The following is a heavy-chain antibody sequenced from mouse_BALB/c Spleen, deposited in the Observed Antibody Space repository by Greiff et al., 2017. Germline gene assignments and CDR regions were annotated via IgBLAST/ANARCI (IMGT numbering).Heavy chain of an antibody. V-gene: IGHV1-9*01. D-gene: IGHD3-2*01. CDR1: GYTFSSYW. CDR3: ARETARARAMDY. J-gene: IGHJ4*01. CDR2: ILPGSGST. Sequence: QVQLQQSGAELMKPGASVKISCKATGYTFSSYWIEWVKQRPGHGLEWIGEILPGSGSTNYNEKFKGKATFTADTSSNTAYMQLSSLTSEDSAVYYCARETARARAMDYWGQGTSVTVSS.